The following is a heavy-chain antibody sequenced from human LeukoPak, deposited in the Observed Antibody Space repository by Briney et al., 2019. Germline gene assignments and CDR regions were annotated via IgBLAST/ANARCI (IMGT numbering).Heavy chain of an antibody. CDR1: GFTFSSYS. V-gene: IGHV3-21*01. J-gene: IGHJ4*02. Sequence: GGSLRLSCAASGFTFSSYSMNWVRQAPGKGLEWVSSISSSSSYIYYADSVKGRFTISRDNAKNSLYLQMNSLRAEDTAVYYCAKGIVVVPAAIDYWGQGTLVTVSS. CDR3: AKGIVVVPAAIDY. CDR2: ISSSSSYI. D-gene: IGHD2-2*01.